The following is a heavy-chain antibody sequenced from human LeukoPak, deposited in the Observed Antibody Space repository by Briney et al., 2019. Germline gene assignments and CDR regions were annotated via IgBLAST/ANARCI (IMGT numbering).Heavy chain of an antibody. Sequence: ASVKVSCKASGYTFISYGINWVRQAPGQGLEWMGWISAYDGDTNYAHKFQGRVTMTTDTSTRTASMEPRSLRSDDTAVYYCARIRDGAFDIWGQGTMVTVSS. V-gene: IGHV1-18*01. CDR2: ISAYDGDT. D-gene: IGHD3-3*02. J-gene: IGHJ3*02. CDR3: ARIRDGAFDI. CDR1: GYTFISYG.